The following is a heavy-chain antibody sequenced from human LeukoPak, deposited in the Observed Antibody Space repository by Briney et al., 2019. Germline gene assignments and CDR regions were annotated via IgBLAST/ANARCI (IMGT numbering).Heavy chain of an antibody. V-gene: IGHV4-39*07. J-gene: IGHJ4*02. CDR2: IHHSGST. D-gene: IGHD6-19*01. CDR3: ARGRPYSSGWYGEDY. CDR1: GGSISSGGYY. Sequence: SETLSLTCTVSGGSISSGGYYWSWIRQPPGKGLEWIGNIHHSGSTYYNPSLKSRVTISVDTSKNQLSLKLSSVTAADTAVYYCARGRPYSSGWYGEDYWGQGTLVTVSS.